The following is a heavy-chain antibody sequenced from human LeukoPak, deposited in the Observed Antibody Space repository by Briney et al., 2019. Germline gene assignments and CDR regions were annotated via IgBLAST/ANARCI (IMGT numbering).Heavy chain of an antibody. CDR2: IYYSGST. D-gene: IGHD6-13*01. CDR3: ARGAKPTMLAAAGTSAFDI. J-gene: IGHJ3*02. V-gene: IGHV4-39*07. CDR1: GGSISSSSYY. Sequence: PSETLSLTCTVSGGSISSSSYYWGWIRQPPGKGLEWIGSIYYSGSTNYNPSLKSRVTISVDTSKNQFSLKLSSVTAADTAVYYCARGAKPTMLAAAGTSAFDIWGQGTMVTVSS.